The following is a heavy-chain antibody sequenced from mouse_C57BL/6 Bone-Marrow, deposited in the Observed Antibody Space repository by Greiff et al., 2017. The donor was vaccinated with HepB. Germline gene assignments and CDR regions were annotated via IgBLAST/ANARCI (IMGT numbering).Heavy chain of an antibody. CDR1: GYTFTSYW. J-gene: IGHJ3*01. CDR2: SDPSDSYI. Sequence: QVQLQQSGAEFVKPGASVKLSCKASGYTFTSYWMQWVKQRPGQGLEWMGESDPSDSYINYNQKFKGKATLTVDTSSSTAYMQLSRLTSEDSAVYYWESGASLLSWFDYWGQGTLVTVSA. CDR3: ESGASLLSWFDY. D-gene: IGHD1-1*01. V-gene: IGHV1-50*01.